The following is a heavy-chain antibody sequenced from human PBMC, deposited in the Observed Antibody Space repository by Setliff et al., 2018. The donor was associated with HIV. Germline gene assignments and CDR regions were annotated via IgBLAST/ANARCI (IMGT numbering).Heavy chain of an antibody. CDR3: ARHISPDMDNFWSGYRGYFDY. CDR2: IYSIGST. D-gene: IGHD3-3*01. V-gene: IGHV4-61*09. Sequence: PSETLSLTCTVSGASISSGTYFWTWVRQPAGQGLEWVGHIYSIGSTKYNPSLQSRVTMSRDTSKNQFSLHLRSVTAADTAVYWCARHISPDMDNFWSGYRGYFDYWGQGTLVTVSS. J-gene: IGHJ4*02. CDR1: GASISSGTYF.